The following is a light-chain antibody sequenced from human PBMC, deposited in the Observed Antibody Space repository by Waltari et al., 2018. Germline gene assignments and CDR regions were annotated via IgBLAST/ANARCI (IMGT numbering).Light chain of an antibody. Sequence: DIPMTQSPSTLSASVGDRVTITCRASQSLSNWLAWYQQKPGKAPKVLIYKASTLESGVPSRFRGSGSGTEFTLTISSLQPDDFATYYCQQYRNLWTFGQGTKVEIK. CDR2: KAS. V-gene: IGKV1-5*03. J-gene: IGKJ1*01. CDR3: QQYRNLWT. CDR1: QSLSNW.